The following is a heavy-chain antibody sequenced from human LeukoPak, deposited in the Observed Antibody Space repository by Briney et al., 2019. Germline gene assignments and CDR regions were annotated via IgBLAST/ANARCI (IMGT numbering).Heavy chain of an antibody. J-gene: IGHJ6*02. CDR1: GGSFSGYY. Sequence: SETLSLTCAVYGGSFSGYYWSWIRQPPGKGLEWIGEINHSGSTNYNPSLKSRVTISVDTSKNQFSLKLSSVTAADTAVYYCASDPPYYYDSSGLYYYGMDVWGQGTTVTVSS. CDR3: ASDPPYYYDSSGLYYYGMDV. V-gene: IGHV4-34*01. D-gene: IGHD3-22*01. CDR2: INHSGST.